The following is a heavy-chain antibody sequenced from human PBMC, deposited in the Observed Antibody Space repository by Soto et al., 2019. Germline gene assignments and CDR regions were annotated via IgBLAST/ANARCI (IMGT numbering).Heavy chain of an antibody. Sequence: GCSVMVCWKASGCSVTFGDMQWGREARGQGLEWMGWIDPNSGGTNYAQKFQGWFTMTRDTSISTAYMELSRLRSDHTAAYYSASAPSSSTWHFFDPHYCGQELPVTVPS. J-gene: IGHJ4*02. CDR2: IDPNSGGT. CDR1: GCSVTFGD. V-gene: IGHV1-2*04. CDR3: ASAPSSSTWHFFDPHY. D-gene: IGHD6-13*01.